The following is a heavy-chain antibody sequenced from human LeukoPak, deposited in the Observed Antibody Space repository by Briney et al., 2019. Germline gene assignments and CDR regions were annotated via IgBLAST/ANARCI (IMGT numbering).Heavy chain of an antibody. CDR1: GFTLSSYE. V-gene: IGHV3-48*03. CDR2: ISGSGDTL. Sequence: AGGSLRLSCAASGFTLSSYEMNWVRQAPGKGLEWVSYISGSGDTLYYADSVKGRFTISRDNSKNSLYLQMNSLRAEDTAVYYCARGLGPGPYFDYWGQGTLVTVSS. D-gene: IGHD1-14*01. J-gene: IGHJ4*02. CDR3: ARGLGPGPYFDY.